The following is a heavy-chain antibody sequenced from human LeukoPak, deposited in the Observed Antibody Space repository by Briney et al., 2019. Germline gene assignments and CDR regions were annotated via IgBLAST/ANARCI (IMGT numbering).Heavy chain of an antibody. D-gene: IGHD1-26*01. V-gene: IGHV3-30-3*01. Sequence: GGSLRLSCAASGFTFSSYAMHWVRQAPGKGLEWVAVISYDGSNKYYADSVKGRFTISRDNAKNSLYLQMNSLRAEDTAVYYCARDPSGSSEDYFDYWGQGTLVTVSS. CDR3: ARDPSGSSEDYFDY. CDR2: ISYDGSNK. CDR1: GFTFSSYA. J-gene: IGHJ4*02.